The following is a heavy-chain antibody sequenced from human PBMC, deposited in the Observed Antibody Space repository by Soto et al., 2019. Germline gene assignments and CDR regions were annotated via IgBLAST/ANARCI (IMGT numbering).Heavy chain of an antibody. CDR1: GGSFSGYY. D-gene: IGHD5-12*01. V-gene: IGHV4-34*01. CDR3: ARRGYSGYSYYFDY. CDR2: INHSGST. Sequence: PSETLSLTCAVYGGSFSGYYWSWIRQPPGKGLEWIGEINHSGSTYYNPSLKSRVTISVDTSKNQFSLKLSSVTAADTAVYYCARRGYSGYSYYFDYWGQGTLVTVSS. J-gene: IGHJ4*02.